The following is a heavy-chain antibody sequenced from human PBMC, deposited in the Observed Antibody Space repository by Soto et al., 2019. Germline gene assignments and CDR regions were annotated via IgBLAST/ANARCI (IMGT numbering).Heavy chain of an antibody. Sequence: SETLSLTCAVSGGSISSGGYSWSWIRQPPGKGLEWIGYIYHSGSTYYNPSLKSRVTISVDRSKNQFSLKLSSVTAADTAVYYCARGGDYGGNSGPDYYYYYGMDVWGQGTTVTVSS. CDR2: IYHSGST. J-gene: IGHJ6*02. V-gene: IGHV4-30-2*01. D-gene: IGHD4-17*01. CDR3: ARGGDYGGNSGPDYYYYYGMDV. CDR1: GGSISSGGYS.